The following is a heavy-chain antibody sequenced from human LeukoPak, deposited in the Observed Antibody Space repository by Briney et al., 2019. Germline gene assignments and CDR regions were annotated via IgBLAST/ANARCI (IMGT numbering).Heavy chain of an antibody. V-gene: IGHV4-4*09. Sequence: SETLSLTRSLSCGSTTNYYWRWIRQPPGEGLEWGAWFYSSGNTGYNPSLKSRVTISVATSNTPFSLRLTSVTSSDTAVYYCARTGEYSGTGPSWAFDIWGQGTMVTVSS. D-gene: IGHD2-21*01. CDR1: CGSTTNYY. CDR3: ARTGEYSGTGPSWAFDI. CDR2: FYSSGNT. J-gene: IGHJ3*02.